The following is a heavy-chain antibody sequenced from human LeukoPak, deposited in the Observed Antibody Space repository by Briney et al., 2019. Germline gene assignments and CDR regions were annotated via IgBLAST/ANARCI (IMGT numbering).Heavy chain of an antibody. CDR3: AKASKTYYYDSYGYFGFDY. V-gene: IGHV4-59*12. CDR1: GGSISSYY. J-gene: IGHJ4*02. D-gene: IGHD3-22*01. CDR2: IYYSGST. Sequence: SETLSLTCTVSGGSISSYYWSWIRQPPGKGLEWIGYIYYSGSTNYNPSLKSRVTISVDTSKNQFSLKLSSVTAADTALYYCAKASKTYYYDSYGYFGFDYWGQGTLVTVSS.